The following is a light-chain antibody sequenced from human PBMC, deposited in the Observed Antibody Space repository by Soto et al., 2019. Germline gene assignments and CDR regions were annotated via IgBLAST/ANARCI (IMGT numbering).Light chain of an antibody. CDR3: QQYNNWPGT. CDR2: GAS. Sequence: EIVLTQYPATLSLSPGERATLSCRASQSVSSNLAWYQQKPGQAPRLLIYGASTRATGIPARFSGSGSGTEFTLTISSLQSEDFAVYYCQQYNNWPGTFGQGTKVDNK. CDR1: QSVSSN. V-gene: IGKV3-15*01. J-gene: IGKJ1*01.